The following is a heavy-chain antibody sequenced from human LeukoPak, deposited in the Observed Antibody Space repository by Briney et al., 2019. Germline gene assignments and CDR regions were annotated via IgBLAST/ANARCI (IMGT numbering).Heavy chain of an antibody. CDR2: INHSGST. Sequence: SETLSLTCAVYGGSFSGYYWSWIRQPPGKGLEWIGEINHSGSTNYNPSLKSRVTISVDTSKNQFSLKLSSVTAADTAVYYCAGGLWFGELLGIWGQGTLDTVSS. D-gene: IGHD3-10*01. CDR3: AGGLWFGELLGI. V-gene: IGHV4-34*01. J-gene: IGHJ4*02. CDR1: GGSFSGYY.